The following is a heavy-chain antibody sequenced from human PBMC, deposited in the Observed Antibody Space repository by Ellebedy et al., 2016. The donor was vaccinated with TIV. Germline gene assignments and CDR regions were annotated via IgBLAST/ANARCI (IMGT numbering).Heavy chain of an antibody. Sequence: ASVKVSCKASGYTFTGHYMHWVRQAPGQGLEWMGIINPTSGSSNYAQKFQGRVTMTSDTSTSTVYMELSSLRSEDTAVYYCARTWRYCISTRCPNGGYFQDWGQGTLVTVSS. J-gene: IGHJ1*01. CDR2: INPTSGSS. D-gene: IGHD2-2*01. V-gene: IGHV1-46*01. CDR3: ARTWRYCISTRCPNGGYFQD. CDR1: GYTFTGHY.